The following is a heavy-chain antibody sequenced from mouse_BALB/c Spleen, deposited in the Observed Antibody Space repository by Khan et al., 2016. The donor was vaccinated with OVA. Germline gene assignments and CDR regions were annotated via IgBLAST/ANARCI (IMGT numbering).Heavy chain of an antibody. Sequence: EVELVQSGGGLVQPGGSRKLSCAASGFTFSSFGMHWVRQAPKQGLEWVAYISSGSSTIYYVDTVKGRFTISRDNPKNTLFLQMTSLRSEDTAMYYCERSGCNFHWYVDVWGAGTSVTVSS. CDR2: ISSGSSTI. J-gene: IGHJ1*01. V-gene: IGHV5-17*02. CDR1: GFTFSSFG. CDR3: ERSGCNFHWYVDV. D-gene: IGHD2-1*01.